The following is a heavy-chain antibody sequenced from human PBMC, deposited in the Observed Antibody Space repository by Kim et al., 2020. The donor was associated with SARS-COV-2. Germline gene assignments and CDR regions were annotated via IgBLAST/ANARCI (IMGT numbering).Heavy chain of an antibody. V-gene: IGHV3-33*01. J-gene: IGHJ1*01. D-gene: IGHD6-13*01. CDR1: GFTFSSYG. CDR2: IWYDGSNK. CDR3: ARDQGRSSSWYEYFQH. Sequence: GGSLRLSCAASGFTFSSYGMHWVRQAPGKGLEWVAVIWYDGSNKYYADSVKGRFTISRDNSKNTLYLQMNSLRAEDTAVYYCARDQGRSSSWYEYFQHWGQGTLVTVSS.